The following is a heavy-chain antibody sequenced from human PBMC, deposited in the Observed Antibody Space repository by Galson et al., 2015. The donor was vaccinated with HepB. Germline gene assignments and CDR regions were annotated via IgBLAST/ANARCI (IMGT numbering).Heavy chain of an antibody. CDR2: ISFDGNDK. Sequence: SLRLSCAASRFTFGSYTTHWVRQSPGKGLEWVALISFDGNDKYYADSVKGRFTISRDNSKNTLFLQLNSLRAEDTAVYYCARDFCSGGRCYHFDSWGQGTLVTVSS. CDR3: ARDFCSGGRCYHFDS. J-gene: IGHJ4*02. V-gene: IGHV3-30-3*01. CDR1: RFTFGSYT. D-gene: IGHD2-15*01.